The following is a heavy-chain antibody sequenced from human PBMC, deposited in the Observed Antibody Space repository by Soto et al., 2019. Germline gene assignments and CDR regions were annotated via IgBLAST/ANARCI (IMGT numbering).Heavy chain of an antibody. CDR1: GFTFSSYG. Sequence: QVQLVESGGGVVQPGRSLRLSCAASGFTFSSYGMHWVRQAPGKGLEWVAVISYDGSNKYYADSVKGRFTISRDNSMNTLYLQMNSLRAADTAVYYCAKDLLRPGRAYGMDVWGQGTTVTVSS. J-gene: IGHJ6*02. V-gene: IGHV3-30*18. CDR2: ISYDGSNK. CDR3: AKDLLRPGRAYGMDV.